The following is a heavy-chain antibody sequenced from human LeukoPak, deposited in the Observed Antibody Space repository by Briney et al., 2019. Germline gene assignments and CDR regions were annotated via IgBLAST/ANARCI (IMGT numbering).Heavy chain of an antibody. Sequence: ASVKVSCKASGYTFTTYAMHWGRQAPRQRLEWMGWINAVNGNTKYSQKFQGRVTIPRDTSASTAYMELSSLRSEDTAVYYCARADSSRLLDYWGQGTLVTVSS. J-gene: IGHJ4*02. V-gene: IGHV1-3*01. CDR1: GYTFTTYA. D-gene: IGHD3-22*01. CDR2: INAVNGNT. CDR3: ARADSSRLLDY.